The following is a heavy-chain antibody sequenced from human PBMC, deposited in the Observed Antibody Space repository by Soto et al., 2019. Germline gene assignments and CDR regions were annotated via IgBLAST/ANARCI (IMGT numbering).Heavy chain of an antibody. CDR3: ARDINYYGSGSYYV. Sequence: SETLSLTCTVSGGSISSSSYYWGWIRQPPGKGLEWIGSIYYSGSTNYNPSLKSRVTISVDTSKNQFSLKLSSVTAADTAVYYCARDINYYGSGSYYVWGQGTTVTVSS. CDR2: IYYSGST. CDR1: GGSISSSSYY. J-gene: IGHJ6*02. V-gene: IGHV4-39*07. D-gene: IGHD3-10*01.